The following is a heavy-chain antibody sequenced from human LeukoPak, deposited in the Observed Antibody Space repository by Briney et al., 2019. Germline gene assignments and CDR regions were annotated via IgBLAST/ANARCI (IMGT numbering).Heavy chain of an antibody. CDR2: ISYDGSNK. V-gene: IGHV3-30-3*01. CDR3: ARGRIVVVPAANNFDY. D-gene: IGHD2-2*01. CDR1: GFTFSSYA. J-gene: IGHJ4*02. Sequence: PGRSLRLSCAASGFTFSSYAMHWVRQAPGKGLEWVAVISYDGSNKYYADSVKGRFTISRDNSKNTLYLQMNSLRAEDTAVYYCARGRIVVVPAANNFDYWGQGTLVTVSS.